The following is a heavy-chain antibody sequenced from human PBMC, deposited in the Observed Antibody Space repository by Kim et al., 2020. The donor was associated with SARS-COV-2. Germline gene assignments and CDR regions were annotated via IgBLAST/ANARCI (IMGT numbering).Heavy chain of an antibody. J-gene: IGHJ6*02. CDR2: INSDGSST. Sequence: GGSLRLSCAASGFTFSSYWMHWVRQAPGKGLVWVSRINSDGSSTSYADSVKGRFTISRDNAKNTLYLQMNSLRAEDTAVYYCARGHDSSGYYPYWDDYYYGMDVWGQGTTVTVSS. CDR1: GFTFSSYW. V-gene: IGHV3-74*01. CDR3: ARGHDSSGYYPYWDDYYYGMDV. D-gene: IGHD3-22*01.